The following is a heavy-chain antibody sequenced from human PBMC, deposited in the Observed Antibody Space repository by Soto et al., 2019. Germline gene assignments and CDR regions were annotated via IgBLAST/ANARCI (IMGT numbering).Heavy chain of an antibody. CDR1: GYTFTSYG. D-gene: IGHD3-22*01. CDR3: ARDQPQYYYDSSGDFDY. J-gene: IGHJ4*02. Sequence: QVQLVQSGAEVKKPGASVKVSCKASGYTFTSYGISWVRQAPGQGLEWMGWISAYNGNTNYAQKLQGSVTMTTDTSTSTAYMELRSLRSDDTAVYYCARDQPQYYYDSSGDFDYWGQGTLVTVSS. V-gene: IGHV1-18*01. CDR2: ISAYNGNT.